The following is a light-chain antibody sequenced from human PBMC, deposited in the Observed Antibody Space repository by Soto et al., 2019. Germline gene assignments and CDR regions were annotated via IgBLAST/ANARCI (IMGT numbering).Light chain of an antibody. V-gene: IGLV1-47*01. CDR2: RDN. J-gene: IGLJ2*01. CDR3: ATCDDDLSVL. CDR1: SSNIGRHD. Sequence: QSVLTQPPSASGTPGQRVTISCSGSSSNIGRHDVYWYQHLAGTAPKVLIYRDNQRPSGVPDRFSGSKSGTSASLAISGLQSEDEADYFCATCDDDLSVLFGGGTKLTVL.